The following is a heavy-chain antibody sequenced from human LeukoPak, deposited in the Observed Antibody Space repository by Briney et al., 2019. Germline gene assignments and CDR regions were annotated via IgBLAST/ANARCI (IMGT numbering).Heavy chain of an antibody. CDR3: SLKYVGDAFDI. J-gene: IGHJ3*02. D-gene: IGHD3-16*01. CDR2: IYYSGST. Sequence: PSETLSLTCTVSGGSISSYYWSWIRQPPGKGLEWIGYIYYSGSTYYNPSLKSRVTISVDTSKNQFSLKLSSVTAADTAVYCCSLKYVGDAFDIWGQGTMVTVSS. CDR1: GGSISSYY. V-gene: IGHV4-59*12.